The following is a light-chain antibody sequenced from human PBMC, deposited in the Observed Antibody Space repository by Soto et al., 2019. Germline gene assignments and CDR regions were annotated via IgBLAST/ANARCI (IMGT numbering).Light chain of an antibody. Sequence: QSVLTQPPSASGSPGQSVTISCTGTSSDVGGYTYVSWYQQHPGKAPKLMIYDVTKRPSGVPDRSSGSKSGNTASLTVSGLQAEDEADYYCSSYAGSNNVVFGGGTKVTVL. V-gene: IGLV2-8*01. CDR2: DVT. J-gene: IGLJ2*01. CDR3: SSYAGSNNVV. CDR1: SSDVGGYTY.